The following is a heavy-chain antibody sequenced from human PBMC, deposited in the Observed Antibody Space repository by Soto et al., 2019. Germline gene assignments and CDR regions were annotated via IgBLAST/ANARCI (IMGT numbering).Heavy chain of an antibody. Sequence: QITLKESGPTLVKPTQTLTLTCTFSGFSLSTTGVGVGWIRQPPGKALEWLALIYLDDDKRYNPSLNSRLTITKDTSKNQVVLAMTNVDPVDTATYYCVQSRCGGDCLQSYSSHSYYGLDVWGQGTTVTVSS. J-gene: IGHJ6*02. CDR1: GFSLSTTGVG. CDR3: VQSRCGGDCLQSYSSHSYYGLDV. CDR2: IYLDDDK. V-gene: IGHV2-5*02. D-gene: IGHD2-21*02.